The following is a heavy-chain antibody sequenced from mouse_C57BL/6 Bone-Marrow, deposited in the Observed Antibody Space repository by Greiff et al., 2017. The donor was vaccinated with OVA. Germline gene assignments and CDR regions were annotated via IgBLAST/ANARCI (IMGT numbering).Heavy chain of an antibody. CDR3: ARSDYDYFDY. CDR2: ISSGSSTI. Sequence: EVNVVESGGGLVKPGGSLKLSCAASGFTFSDYGMHWVRQAPEKGLEWVAYISSGSSTIYYADTVKGRFTIARDNAKNTLFRQMTSLRSEDTAMYYCARSDYDYFDYWGQGTTLTVSS. V-gene: IGHV5-17*01. D-gene: IGHD2-4*01. J-gene: IGHJ2*01. CDR1: GFTFSDYG.